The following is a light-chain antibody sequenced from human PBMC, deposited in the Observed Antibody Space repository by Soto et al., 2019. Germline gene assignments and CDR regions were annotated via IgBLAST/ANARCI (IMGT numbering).Light chain of an antibody. CDR2: GAS. Sequence: EIVLTQSPGTLSSSPGERVTLSCRASQTVRSNYLAWYQQKPGQAPRLLIYGASSRATGIPDRFSGSESGTDFTLTISRLEPEDFAVYYCQQYGSSPGTFGQGTKVEIK. CDR1: QTVRSNY. J-gene: IGKJ1*01. V-gene: IGKV3-20*01. CDR3: QQYGSSPGT.